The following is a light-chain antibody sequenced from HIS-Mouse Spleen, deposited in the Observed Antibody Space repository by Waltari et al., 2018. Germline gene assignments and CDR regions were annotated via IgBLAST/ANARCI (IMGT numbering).Light chain of an antibody. CDR1: KLGDKY. CDR3: QAWDSSTDVV. CDR2: QGS. V-gene: IGLV3-1*01. Sequence: SYELTQPPSVSVSPGQTASITCSGDKLGDKYACWYQQKPGQSPVLVIYQGSKRPPGIPGRFSGSNSGNTATLTISGTQAMDEADYYCQAWDSSTDVVFGGGTKLTVL. J-gene: IGLJ2*01.